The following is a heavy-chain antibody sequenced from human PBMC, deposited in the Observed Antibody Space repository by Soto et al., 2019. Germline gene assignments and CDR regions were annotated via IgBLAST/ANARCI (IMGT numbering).Heavy chain of an antibody. Sequence: QVQLVQSGPEVKRPGASVKVSCKASGYTFTAYHVHWVRQAPGQGLEWLGWINPNSGATKYAQKFQGWVTMTRDTSISTAYMELSSLKSDDTAVYYCAITYYYDGSGYTGQGDPFDTWGQGTRVTVSS. D-gene: IGHD3-22*01. J-gene: IGHJ3*02. V-gene: IGHV1-2*04. CDR2: INPNSGAT. CDR1: GYTFTAYH. CDR3: AITYYYDGSGYTGQGDPFDT.